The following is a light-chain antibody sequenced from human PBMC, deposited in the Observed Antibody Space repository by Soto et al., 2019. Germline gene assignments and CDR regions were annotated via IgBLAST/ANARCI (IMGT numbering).Light chain of an antibody. CDR1: MRDVGAYNL. V-gene: IGLV2-23*02. CDR3: CSYAGSSTYV. J-gene: IGLJ1*01. Sequence: QSVLTQPASVSGSPGQSITISCAGTMRDVGAYNLVSWYQQHPGRAPQLIIYEVRNRPSGISFRFSGSKSGNTASLTISGLQAEDEADYYCCSYAGSSTYVFGTGTKVTAL. CDR2: EVR.